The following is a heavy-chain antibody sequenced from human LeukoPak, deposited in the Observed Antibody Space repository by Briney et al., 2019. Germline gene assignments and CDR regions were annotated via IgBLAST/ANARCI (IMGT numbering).Heavy chain of an antibody. CDR3: ARDKEWELPNFDY. Sequence: ASVKVSCKASGYTFTGYYMHWVRQAPGQGPEWMGWINPNSGGTNYAQKFQGRVTMTRDTSISTAYMELSRLRSDDTAVYYCARDKEWELPNFDYWGQGTLVTVSS. V-gene: IGHV1-2*02. CDR2: INPNSGGT. D-gene: IGHD1-26*01. CDR1: GYTFTGYY. J-gene: IGHJ4*02.